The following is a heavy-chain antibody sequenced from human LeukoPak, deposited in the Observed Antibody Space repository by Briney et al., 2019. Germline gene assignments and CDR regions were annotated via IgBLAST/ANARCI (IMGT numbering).Heavy chain of an antibody. V-gene: IGHV4-4*02. J-gene: IGHJ3*02. CDR2: IYHSGST. CDR3: ARDHGFGYGDYTAAFDI. CDR1: GGSISSSNW. D-gene: IGHD4-17*01. Sequence: PSETLSLTCAVSGGSISSSNWWSWVRQPPGKGLEWIGEIYHSGSTNYNPSLKSRVTISVDKSKNQFSLKLSSVTAADTAVYYCARDHGFGYGDYTAAFDIWGQGTMVTVSS.